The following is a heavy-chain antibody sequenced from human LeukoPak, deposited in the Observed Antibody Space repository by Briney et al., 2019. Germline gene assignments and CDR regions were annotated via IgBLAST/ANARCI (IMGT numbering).Heavy chain of an antibody. D-gene: IGHD2-15*01. V-gene: IGHV3-30*04. CDR2: ISYDGSNK. Sequence: GGSLRLSCAASGFTSSSYAMHWVRQAPGKGLEWVAVISYDGSNKYYADSVKGRFTISRDNSKNTLYLQMNSLRAEDMAVYYCARGPDIVVVVTALNLFDYWGQGTLVTVSS. J-gene: IGHJ4*02. CDR1: GFTSSSYA. CDR3: ARGPDIVVVVTALNLFDY.